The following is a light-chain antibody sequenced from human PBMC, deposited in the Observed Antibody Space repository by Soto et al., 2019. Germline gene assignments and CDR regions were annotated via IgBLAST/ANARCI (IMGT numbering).Light chain of an antibody. J-gene: IGKJ1*01. Sequence: IVLTQSPGTLFLFSGGRGTLFWRASQSVSSSYLAWYQQKPGQAPRLLIYEAASRATGIPGRFSGSGSGTDFTLTISRLEPEDFAVYYCQQYVSSPWTFGQGTKVDI. CDR2: EAA. CDR1: QSVSSSY. V-gene: IGKV3-20*01. CDR3: QQYVSSPWT.